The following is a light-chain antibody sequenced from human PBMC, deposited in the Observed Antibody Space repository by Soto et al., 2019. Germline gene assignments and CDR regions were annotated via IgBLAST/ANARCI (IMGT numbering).Light chain of an antibody. CDR2: GAS. CDR1: QSVSSSY. V-gene: IGKV3-20*01. J-gene: IGKJ1*01. CDR3: QHYGSSPGT. Sequence: EIVLTQSPGTLSLSPGEIATLSCIASQSVSSSYLAWYQQKPGQAPRLLIYGASSRATGIPDRFSGSGSGTDFTLTISRLEPEDFAVYYCQHYGSSPGTFGQGTKV.